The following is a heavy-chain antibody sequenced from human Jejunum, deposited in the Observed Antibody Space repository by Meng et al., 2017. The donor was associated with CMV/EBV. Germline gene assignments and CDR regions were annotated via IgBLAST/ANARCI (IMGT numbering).Heavy chain of an antibody. CDR3: VRVFNYDYWNGYSDYYFDY. J-gene: IGHJ4*02. CDR2: VSRSSRSSNNI. D-gene: IGHD3-3*01. V-gene: IGHV3-21*01. Sequence: WVRQARGRGLERDSTVSRSSRSSNNIKKADKVKGRITINREKEKNSVYLQMNSLRADDTAVYYCVRVFNYDYWNGYSDYYFDYWGQGTLVTVSS.